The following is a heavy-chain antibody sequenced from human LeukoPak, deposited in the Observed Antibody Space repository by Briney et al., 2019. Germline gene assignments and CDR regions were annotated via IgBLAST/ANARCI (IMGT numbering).Heavy chain of an antibody. Sequence: GGSLKLSCAASGFSVRDDYMSWVRQAPGKGLEWVSLLYSGGPTYYADSVKGRFTISRDNSRNTLFLQMSSLRAEDTGVYYCARDMKGYFGHWGQGTQVTVSS. CDR3: ARDMKGYFGH. V-gene: IGHV3-66*01. J-gene: IGHJ4*02. CDR1: GFSVRDDY. CDR2: LYSGGPT. D-gene: IGHD3-16*01.